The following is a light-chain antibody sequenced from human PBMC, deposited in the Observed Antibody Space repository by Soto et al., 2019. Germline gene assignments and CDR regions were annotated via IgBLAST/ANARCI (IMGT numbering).Light chain of an antibody. CDR2: AAS. CDR1: QGINNW. CDR3: QQANNFPLT. Sequence: DIQMTQSPSSVSASVGDTVSITCRASQGINNWLAWYQQKPGKAPQVLIYAASSLQSGDPSRFSGSGFGTDFTLTITSMQPEDFATYFCQQANNFPLTFGGGTKIEIK. V-gene: IGKV1-12*01. J-gene: IGKJ4*01.